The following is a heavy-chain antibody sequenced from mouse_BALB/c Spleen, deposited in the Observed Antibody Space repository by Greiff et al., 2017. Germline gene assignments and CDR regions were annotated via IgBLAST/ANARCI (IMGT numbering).Heavy chain of an antibody. CDR2: IWGGGST. J-gene: IGHJ2*01. CDR1: GFSLSRYS. Sequence: VMLVESGPGLVAPSQSLSITCTVSGFSLSRYSVHWVRQPPGKGLEWLGMIWGGGSTDYNSALKSRLSISKDNSKSQVFLKMNSLQTDDTAMYYCARIEYDYDVFDYWGQGTTLTVSS. CDR3: ARIEYDYDVFDY. V-gene: IGHV2-6-4*01. D-gene: IGHD2-4*01.